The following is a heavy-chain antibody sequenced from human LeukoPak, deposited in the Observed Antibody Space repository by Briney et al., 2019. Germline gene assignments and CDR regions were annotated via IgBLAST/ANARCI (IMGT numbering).Heavy chain of an antibody. J-gene: IGHJ4*02. V-gene: IGHV3-23*01. CDR1: GFTFSANA. D-gene: IGHD4-11*01. CDR2: ISGSGNTI. CDR3: AKLAVINGY. Sequence: GGSLRLSCATSGFTFSANAMSWVRQAPGKGLEWVPVISGSGNTIYYADSVKGRFTISRDNSKNTLYLQMNGLRAEDTAVYYCAKLAVINGYWGQGTLVTVSS.